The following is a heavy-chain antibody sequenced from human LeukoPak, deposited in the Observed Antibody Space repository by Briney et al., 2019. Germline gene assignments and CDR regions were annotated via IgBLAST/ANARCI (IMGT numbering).Heavy chain of an antibody. CDR1: GASISSYS. V-gene: IGHV4-34*01. CDR2: IYHSGST. D-gene: IGHD6-19*01. J-gene: IGHJ4*02. CDR3: ARGREEWLVPNAFDY. Sequence: SETLSLTCIVSGASISSYSWSWVRQPPGKGLEWIGEIYHSGSTNYNPSLKSRVTISVDTSKNQFSLKLSSVTAADTAVYYCARGREEWLVPNAFDYWGQGTLVTVSS.